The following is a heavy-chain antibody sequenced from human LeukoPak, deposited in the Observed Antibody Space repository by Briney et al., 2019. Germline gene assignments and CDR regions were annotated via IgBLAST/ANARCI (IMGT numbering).Heavy chain of an antibody. V-gene: IGHV1-2*06. CDR2: INPNSGGT. J-gene: IGHJ4*02. CDR3: ARNYRPYYSDSSGYYLGY. CDR1: GYTFTGYY. Sequence: ASVKVSCKASGYTFTGYYMHWVRQAPGQGLEWMGRINPNSGGTNDAQKFQGRVTMTRDTSISTAYMELSRLRSDGTAVYYCARNYRPYYSDSSGYYLGYWGQGTLVTVSS. D-gene: IGHD3-22*01.